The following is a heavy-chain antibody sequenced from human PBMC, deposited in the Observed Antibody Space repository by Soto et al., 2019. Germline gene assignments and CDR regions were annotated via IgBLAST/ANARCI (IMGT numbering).Heavy chain of an antibody. CDR2: ISYDGSNK. Sequence: QVQLVESGGGVVQPGRSLRLSCAASGFTFSSYAMHWVRQAPGKGLEWVAVISYDGSNKYYADSVKSRFTISRDNSKNTLYLQMNSLRAEDTAVYYCARGYCSGGSCSNYFDYWGQGTLVTVSS. CDR1: GFTFSSYA. D-gene: IGHD2-15*01. V-gene: IGHV3-30-3*01. J-gene: IGHJ4*02. CDR3: ARGYCSGGSCSNYFDY.